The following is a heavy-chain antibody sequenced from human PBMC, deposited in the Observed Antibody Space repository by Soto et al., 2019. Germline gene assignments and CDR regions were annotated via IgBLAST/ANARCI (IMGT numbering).Heavy chain of an antibody. CDR3: ARGHSSSWYSPGYYYYGMDV. CDR2: MNPNSGNT. J-gene: IGHJ6*02. Sequence: QVQLVQSGAEVKKPGASVKVSCKASGYTFTSYDINWVRQATGQGLEWMGWMNPNSGNTGYAQKFQGRVTITRNTSTSTAYMELSSLRSEDTAVYYCARGHSSSWYSPGYYYYGMDVWGQGTTVTVSS. CDR1: GYTFTSYD. V-gene: IGHV1-8*01. D-gene: IGHD6-13*01.